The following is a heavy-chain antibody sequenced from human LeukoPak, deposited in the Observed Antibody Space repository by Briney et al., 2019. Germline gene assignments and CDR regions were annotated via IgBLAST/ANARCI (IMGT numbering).Heavy chain of an antibody. J-gene: IGHJ4*02. CDR2: IHTSGST. Sequence: SETLSLTCTVSGGSISTYYWSWIRQPAGKGLEWIGRIHTSGSTNYNPSFKSRVTMSVDMSKNQFSLKLSSVTAADTAVYYCARDSSTSQGDYWGQGTLVTVSS. V-gene: IGHV4-4*07. D-gene: IGHD2/OR15-2a*01. CDR3: ARDSSTSQGDY. CDR1: GGSISTYY.